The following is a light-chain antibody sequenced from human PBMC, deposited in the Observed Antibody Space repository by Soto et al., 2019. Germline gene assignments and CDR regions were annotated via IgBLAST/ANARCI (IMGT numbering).Light chain of an antibody. CDR1: QSLVYSDGNTY. J-gene: IGKJ1*01. CDR3: MQGTHWPSRT. CDR2: KVS. V-gene: IGKV2-30*01. Sequence: DVVMTQSPLSLPVTLGQPASISCRSSQSLVYSDGNTYLNWFQQRPGQSPRRLIYKVSNRDSGVPDRFSGSGSGTDFTVKISRVEAEDVGVYYCMQGTHWPSRTFGQGTKVEI.